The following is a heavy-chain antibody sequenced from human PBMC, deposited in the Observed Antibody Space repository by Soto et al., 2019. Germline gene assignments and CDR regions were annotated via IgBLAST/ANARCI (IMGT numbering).Heavy chain of an antibody. CDR3: ARGYSSSRDLGY. CDR2: IWYDGSNK. CDR1: GFSFSSYD. D-gene: IGHD6-13*01. Sequence: QVQLVESGGGVVQPGTSLRLSCAASGFSFSSYDIHWVSQAPGKGLKGVTVIWYDGSNKYYADSEKGLFIISRDNSKNTLYLQMNSLWADNTDVYYCARGYSSSRDLGYWGQGTLVTVSS. J-gene: IGHJ4*02. V-gene: IGHV3-33*01.